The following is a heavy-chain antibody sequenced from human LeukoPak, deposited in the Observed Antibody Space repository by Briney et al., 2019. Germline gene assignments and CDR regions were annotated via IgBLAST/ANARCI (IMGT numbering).Heavy chain of an antibody. CDR1: GYTFTSYD. D-gene: IGHD3-10*01. CDR2: MNPNSGNT. J-gene: IGHJ4*02. V-gene: IGHV1-8*01. Sequence: ASVKVSCKASGYTFTSYDINWVRQATGQGLEWMGWMNPNSGNTGYAQKFQGRVTMTRNTSISTAYMGLSSLRSEDTAVYYCARRNMVRGVIIPDYWGQGTLVTVSS. CDR3: ARRNMVRGVIIPDY.